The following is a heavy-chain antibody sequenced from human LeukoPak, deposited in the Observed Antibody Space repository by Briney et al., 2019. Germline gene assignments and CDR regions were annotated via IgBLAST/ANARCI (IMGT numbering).Heavy chain of an antibody. CDR3: AKDRRVAALSAFDY. J-gene: IGHJ4*02. Sequence: GGSLRLSCAASVFTFSSYAMSWVRQAPGKGLEGVSAISGSGGSTYYADSVKGRFTISRDNSKNTLYLQMNSLRAEDTAVYYCAKDRRVAALSAFDYWGQGALVTVSS. CDR1: VFTFSSYA. V-gene: IGHV3-23*01. D-gene: IGHD6-19*01. CDR2: ISGSGGST.